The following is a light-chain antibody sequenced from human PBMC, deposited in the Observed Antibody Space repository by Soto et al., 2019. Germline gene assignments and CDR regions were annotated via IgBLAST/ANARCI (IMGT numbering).Light chain of an antibody. Sequence: EIVLTQSPGTLSLSPGERXXXXXXXSQSVSSSYLAWYQQKPGQAPRLLIYGASSRATGIPDRFSGSGSGTEFTLTISRLEPEDFAVYYCQQYGSSSWTFGQGTKVDIK. J-gene: IGKJ1*01. CDR3: QQYGSSSWT. CDR1: QSVSSSY. V-gene: IGKV3-20*01. CDR2: GAS.